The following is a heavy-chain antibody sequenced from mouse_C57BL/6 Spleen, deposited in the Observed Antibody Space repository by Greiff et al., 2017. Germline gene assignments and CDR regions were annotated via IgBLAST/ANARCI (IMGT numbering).Heavy chain of an antibody. Sequence: EVHLVESGGGLVKPGGSLKLSCAASGFTFSSYAMSWVRQTPEKRLEWVATISDGGSYTYYPDNVKGRFTISRDNAKNNLYLQMSHLKSEDTAMYYCARDLRRWYFDVWGTGTTVTVSS. CDR1: GFTFSSYA. V-gene: IGHV5-4*01. CDR3: ARDLRRWYFDV. J-gene: IGHJ1*03. CDR2: ISDGGSYT.